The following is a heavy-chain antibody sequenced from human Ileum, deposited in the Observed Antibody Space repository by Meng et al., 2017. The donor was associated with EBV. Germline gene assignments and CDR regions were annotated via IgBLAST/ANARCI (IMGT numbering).Heavy chain of an antibody. V-gene: IGHV4-28*01. CDR1: SYSVGSTDW. Sequence: QVPVQALGTALVTPSLTLSLTCVFSSYSVGSTDWWGWIRQNAGKGLEWIGCIYYSGSTSYNPSLKSRVTMSVDTSKNQLSLNLNSVTAVDTAVYYCARNVPGTSAYYDWGQGTLVTVSS. J-gene: IGHJ4*02. D-gene: IGHD3-22*01. CDR3: ARNVPGTSAYYD. CDR2: IYYSGST.